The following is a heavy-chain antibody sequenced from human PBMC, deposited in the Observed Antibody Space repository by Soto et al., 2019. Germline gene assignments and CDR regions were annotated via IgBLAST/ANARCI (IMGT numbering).Heavy chain of an antibody. CDR2: ISDSSTTT. Sequence: EVHLLESGGGLEQPGGSLRLSCEASGFTFSSYAMNWVRQAPGKGLEWVSGISDSSTTTYYSDSVKGRFTISRDNSKRMLYMQMNSLRPEDTAVYYCARRGYFYESSGYNPFDYWGQGALVTVSS. CDR3: ARRGYFYESSGYNPFDY. D-gene: IGHD3-22*01. CDR1: GFTFSSYA. V-gene: IGHV3-23*01. J-gene: IGHJ4*02.